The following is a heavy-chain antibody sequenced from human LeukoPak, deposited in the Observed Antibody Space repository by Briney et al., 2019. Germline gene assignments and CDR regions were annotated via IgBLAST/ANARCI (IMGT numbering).Heavy chain of an antibody. CDR1: GYTFTSYD. D-gene: IGHD2-8*01. J-gene: IGHJ6*03. CDR3: ARDYCTNGVCTLVYYYYYMDV. Sequence: ASVKVSCKASGYTFTSYDINWVRQATGQGLEWMGWMNPNSGNTGYAQKFQGRVTMTRNTSISTAYMELSSLRSEDTAVYYCARDYCTNGVCTLVYYYYYMDVWGKGTTVTVSS. CDR2: MNPNSGNT. V-gene: IGHV1-8*01.